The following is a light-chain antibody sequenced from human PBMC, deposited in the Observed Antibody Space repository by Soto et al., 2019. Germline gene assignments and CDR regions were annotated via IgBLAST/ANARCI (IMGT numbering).Light chain of an antibody. Sequence: EIVLTQSPATLSSSAGERATLSCRASQSVSSYLAWYQQTPGQAPRLLIYDASNRATGIPARFSGSGSGTDFNLTISSLQPEDVAAYYCQQRSNWPPITFGQGTRLESK. CDR2: DAS. CDR1: QSVSSY. CDR3: QQRSNWPPIT. V-gene: IGKV3-11*01. J-gene: IGKJ5*01.